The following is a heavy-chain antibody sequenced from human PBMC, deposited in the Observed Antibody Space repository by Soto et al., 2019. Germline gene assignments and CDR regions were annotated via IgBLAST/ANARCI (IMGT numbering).Heavy chain of an antibody. Sequence: QVQLQESGPGLVKPSETLSLTCTVSGGSISSYYWSWIRQPPGKGLEWIGYIYYSGSTYYNPSLKSRVTRSVDTSKNQFSLKLSSVTAADTAVYYCARRYGSAIDYWGQGTLVTVSS. CDR3: ARRYGSAIDY. CDR2: IYYSGST. V-gene: IGHV4-59*08. CDR1: GGSISSYY. J-gene: IGHJ4*02. D-gene: IGHD1-26*01.